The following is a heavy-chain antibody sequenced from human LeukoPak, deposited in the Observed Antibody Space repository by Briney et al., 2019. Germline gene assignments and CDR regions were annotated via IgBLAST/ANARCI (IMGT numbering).Heavy chain of an antibody. CDR2: IKQDGSEK. CDR1: GFTFSSYW. D-gene: IGHD2-8*01. CDR3: ARVANAIFHYFDY. J-gene: IGHJ4*02. Sequence: PGGSLRLSCAASGFTFSSYWMSWVRQAPGKGLEWVANIKQDGSEKYYVDSVKGRFTISRDNAKNSLYLQMNSLRAEDTAVYYCARVANAIFHYFDYWRQGTLVTVSS. V-gene: IGHV3-7*01.